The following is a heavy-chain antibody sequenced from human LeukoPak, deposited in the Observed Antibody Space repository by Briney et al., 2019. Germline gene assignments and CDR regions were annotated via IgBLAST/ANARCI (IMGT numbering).Heavy chain of an antibody. CDR3: AIGTTYFDY. CDR2: INPSGGTT. Sequence: GGSLRLSCAASGFSFSNYAMSWVRQAPGKGLEWVSGINPSGGTTYYADSVKGRFTISRDNSKSSLYLQMNSLRAEDTAVYYCAIGTTYFDYWGQGSLVTVPS. V-gene: IGHV3-23*01. CDR1: GFSFSNYA. J-gene: IGHJ4*02. D-gene: IGHD1-7*01.